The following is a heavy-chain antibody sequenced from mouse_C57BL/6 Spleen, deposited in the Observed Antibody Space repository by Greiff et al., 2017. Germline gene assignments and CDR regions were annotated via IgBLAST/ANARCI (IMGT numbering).Heavy chain of an antibody. V-gene: IGHV1-26*01. J-gene: IGHJ2*01. Sequence: EVQLQQSGPELVKPGASVKISCKASGYTFTDYYMNWVKQSHGKSLEWIGDINPNNGGTSYNQKFKGKAKLTVDKSSSTADMERRSLTSEDSAVYYCARIYYYGRPDYWGQGTTLTVSS. CDR2: INPNNGGT. CDR1: GYTFTDYY. CDR3: ARIYYYGRPDY. D-gene: IGHD1-1*01.